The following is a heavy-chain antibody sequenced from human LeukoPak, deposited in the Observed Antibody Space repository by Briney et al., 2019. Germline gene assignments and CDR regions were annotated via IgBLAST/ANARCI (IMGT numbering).Heavy chain of an antibody. CDR1: GHTFTNYY. V-gene: IGHV1-46*01. Sequence: ASVKVSCKASGHTFTNYYMHWVRQAPGQGLEWMGIINPSGGSTSYAQKFQGRVTMTRDTSTSTVYMEMSSLRSDDTAVYYCARGENTWRNWLDPWGLGTLVTVSS. CDR2: INPSGGST. J-gene: IGHJ5*02. CDR3: ARGENTWRNWLDP. D-gene: IGHD2/OR15-2a*01.